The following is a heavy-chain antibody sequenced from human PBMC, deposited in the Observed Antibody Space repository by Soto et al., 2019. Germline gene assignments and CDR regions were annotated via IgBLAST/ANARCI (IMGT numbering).Heavy chain of an antibody. CDR2: ISSSSSYI. V-gene: IGHV3-21*01. D-gene: IGHD3-22*01. CDR1: GFTFSSYS. CDR3: ARLTSLVTYYYDSSGSTP. J-gene: IGHJ5*02. Sequence: GGSLRLSCAASGFTFSSYSMNWVRQAPGKGLEWVSSISSSSSYIYYADSVKGRFTISRDNAKNSLYLQVNSLRAEDTAVYYCARLTSLVTYYYDSSGSTPWGQGTLVTVSS.